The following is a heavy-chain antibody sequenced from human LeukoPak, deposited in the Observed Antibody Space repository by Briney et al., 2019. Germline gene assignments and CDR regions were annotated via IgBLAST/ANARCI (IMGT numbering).Heavy chain of an antibody. V-gene: IGHV3-30*04. J-gene: IGHJ4*02. CDR3: ARDGNIADAIYFDY. Sequence: GGSLRLSCAASSFAFSSYSMHWVRQAPGKGLEWVAVISSRGTITYYADSVKGRVTISRDNSKNTLYLQMNSLRAEDTAVYYCARDGNIADAIYFDYWGQGTLVSVSS. D-gene: IGHD6-13*01. CDR1: SFAFSSYS. CDR2: ISSRGTIT.